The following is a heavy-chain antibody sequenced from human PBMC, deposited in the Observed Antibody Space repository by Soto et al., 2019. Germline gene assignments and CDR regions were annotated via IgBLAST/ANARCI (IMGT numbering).Heavy chain of an antibody. CDR1: GFTLSSYG. CDR3: ARDRSLYSDAC. D-gene: IGHD2-8*01. CDR2: IVYDGSKT. J-gene: IGHJ4*02. V-gene: IGHV3-33*01. Sequence: GGSLRLSCAASGFTLSSYGMHWVRQAPGKGLEWVAIIVYDGSKTLYADSVKGRFTISRDISKNTLYLQMNSLRAEDTAVYYCARDRSLYSDACWGQGTLVTVSS.